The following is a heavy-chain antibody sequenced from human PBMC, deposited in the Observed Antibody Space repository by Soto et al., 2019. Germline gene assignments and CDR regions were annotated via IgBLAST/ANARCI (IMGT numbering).Heavy chain of an antibody. J-gene: IGHJ4*02. CDR3: ARMGWAVAGSYYFDY. CDR1: GFTFSSYA. D-gene: IGHD6-19*01. Sequence: QVQLVESGGGVVQPGRSLRLSCAASGFTFSSYAMHWVRQAPGKGLEWVAAISSDGNNKYYAGSVKGRFTISRDNSKNTLYLQMNSLRAEDTAVYYCARMGWAVAGSYYFDYWGQGTLVTVSS. CDR2: ISSDGNNK. V-gene: IGHV3-30-3*01.